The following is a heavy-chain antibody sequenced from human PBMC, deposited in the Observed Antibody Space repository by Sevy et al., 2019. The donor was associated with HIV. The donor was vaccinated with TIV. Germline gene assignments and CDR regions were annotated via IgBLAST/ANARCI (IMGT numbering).Heavy chain of an antibody. D-gene: IGHD3-3*01. V-gene: IGHV4-38-2*02. CDR2: IYHSGST. Sequence: SETLSLTCTVSGYSISSGYYWGWIRQPPGKGLEWIGSIYHSGSTYYNPSLKSRVTISVDTSKNQVSLKLSSLTAADTAVYYCARDRTLDFWSGWDPLCWFDPWGQGTLVTVSS. CDR1: GYSISSGYY. J-gene: IGHJ5*02. CDR3: ARDRTLDFWSGWDPLCWFDP.